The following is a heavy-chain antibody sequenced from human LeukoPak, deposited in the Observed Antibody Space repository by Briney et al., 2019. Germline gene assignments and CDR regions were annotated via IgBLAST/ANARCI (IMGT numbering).Heavy chain of an antibody. CDR1: GFTFDDYG. V-gene: IGHV3-20*04. D-gene: IGHD1-26*01. CDR3: AREKGVGATMEGATDY. J-gene: IGHJ4*02. Sequence: GGSLRLSCAASGFTFDDYGMSWVRQAPGKGLEWVSSINWNGGSRGYADSVKGRFTISRDNAKNSLYLQMNSLRAEDTAVYYCAREKGVGATMEGATDYWGQGTLVTVSS. CDR2: INWNGGSR.